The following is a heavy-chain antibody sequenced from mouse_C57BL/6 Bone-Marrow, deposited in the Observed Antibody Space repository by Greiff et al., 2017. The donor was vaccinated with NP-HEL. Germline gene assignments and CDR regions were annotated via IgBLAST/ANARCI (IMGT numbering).Heavy chain of an antibody. V-gene: IGHV1-69*01. D-gene: IGHD2-5*01. CDR3: AKGEWVYSNYGARFAY. CDR1: GYTFTSYW. J-gene: IGHJ3*01. Sequence: QVQLQQSGAELVMPGASVKLSCKASGYTFTSYWMHWVKQRPGQGLEWIGESDPSDSYTNYNQKFKGKSTLTVDKSSSTDNMQLSSLTSEDSAVYYCAKGEWVYSNYGARFAYWGQGTLVTVSA. CDR2: SDPSDSYT.